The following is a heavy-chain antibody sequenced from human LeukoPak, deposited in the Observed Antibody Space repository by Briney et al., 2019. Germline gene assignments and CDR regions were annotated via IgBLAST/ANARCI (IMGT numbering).Heavy chain of an antibody. D-gene: IGHD1/OR15-1a*01. V-gene: IGHV3-64*01. CDR1: GFTFSSYA. Sequence: GGSLRLSCAASGFTFSSYAMHWVRQAPGKGLEYVASITYNGGSTSYANSMKGRFTISRDNSKNMVYLQMNSLRAEDSAVYYCAGAPELEQDYWGQGTLVTVSS. CDR2: ITYNGGST. CDR3: AGAPELEQDY. J-gene: IGHJ4*02.